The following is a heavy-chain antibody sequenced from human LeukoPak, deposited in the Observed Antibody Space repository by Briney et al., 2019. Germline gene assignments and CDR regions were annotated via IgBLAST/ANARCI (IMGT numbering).Heavy chain of an antibody. CDR3: ARDNSIHERGWWFDP. CDR1: GFIFENYY. J-gene: IGHJ5*02. CDR2: VRRDGSNI. Sequence: GGSLRLSCEASGFIFENYYMHWVRQAPGKGLEWLTHVRRDGSNIIYADSVKGRFTMSRDYAKNSLYLQMNSLRAEDTAVYYCARDNSIHERGWWFDPWGQGTLVTVSS. D-gene: IGHD4-23*01. V-gene: IGHV3-30*12.